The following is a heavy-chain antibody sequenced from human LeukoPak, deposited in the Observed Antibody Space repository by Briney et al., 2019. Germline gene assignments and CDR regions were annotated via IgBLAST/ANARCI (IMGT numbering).Heavy chain of an antibody. Sequence: GGSLRLSCAASGFIFSTYAMSWVRQAPGKGLEWVSSISSSSSYIYYADSVKGRFTISRDNAKNSLYLQMNSLRAEDTAVYYCARENGYCSSTSCSGNWFDPWGQGTLVTVSS. CDR1: GFIFSTYA. D-gene: IGHD2-2*01. J-gene: IGHJ5*02. CDR3: ARENGYCSSTSCSGNWFDP. CDR2: ISSSSSYI. V-gene: IGHV3-21*01.